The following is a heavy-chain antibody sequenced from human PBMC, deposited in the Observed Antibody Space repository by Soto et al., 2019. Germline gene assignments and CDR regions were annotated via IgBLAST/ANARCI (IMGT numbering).Heavy chain of an antibody. V-gene: IGHV3-21*01. J-gene: IGHJ6*02. Sequence: GGSLRLSCAASGFTFSSYSMNWVRQAPGKGLEWVSSISSSSSYIYYADSVKGRFTISRDNAKNSLYLQMNSLRAEDTAVYYCARGKEDGDYARAEYYYYYYGMDVWGQGTTVTVSS. CDR3: ARGKEDGDYARAEYYYYYYGMDV. CDR1: GFTFSSYS. D-gene: IGHD4-17*01. CDR2: ISSSSSYI.